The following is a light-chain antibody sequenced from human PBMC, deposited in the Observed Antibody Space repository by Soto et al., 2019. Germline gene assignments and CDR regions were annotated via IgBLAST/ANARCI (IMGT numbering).Light chain of an antibody. CDR3: SSYTSSILYV. CDR1: SSDVGGYNY. Sequence: QSALTQPASVSGSPGQSITISCTGTSSDVGGYNYVSWYQQHPGKAPKLMIYEVSNRPSGVSNRFSGSKSGNTASLTISGLQAEDEAAYYCSSYTSSILYVFGPGTKGTVL. J-gene: IGLJ1*01. CDR2: EVS. V-gene: IGLV2-14*01.